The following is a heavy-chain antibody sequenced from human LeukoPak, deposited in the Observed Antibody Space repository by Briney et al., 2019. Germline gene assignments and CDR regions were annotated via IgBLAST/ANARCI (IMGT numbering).Heavy chain of an antibody. CDR1: RFTFSSYW. CDR3: ARGAGSSWSGLIDY. CDR2: INSDGSNT. D-gene: IGHD6-13*01. Sequence: GGSLRLSCAACRFTFSSYWMHWVRQAKGLVWVSRINSDGSNTGYADSVKGRFTISRDNAKNTLYLQMNSLSAEDTAVYYCARGAGSSWSGLIDYWGQGTLVTVSS. V-gene: IGHV3-74*01. J-gene: IGHJ4*02.